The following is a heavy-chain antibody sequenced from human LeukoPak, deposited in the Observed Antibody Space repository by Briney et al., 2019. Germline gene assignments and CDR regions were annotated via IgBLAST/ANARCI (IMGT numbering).Heavy chain of an antibody. J-gene: IGHJ4*02. CDR2: ISGNGGAT. CDR3: AKVPFGSGSYPTLDY. CDR1: GFTFSRDA. V-gene: IGHV3-23*01. D-gene: IGHD3-10*01. Sequence: GGSLRLSCAASGFTFSRDAMTWVRQAPGKGLEWVSSISGNGGATYYSDSVKGRFTISRDNSKNTVNLQMNSLRVEDTATYYCAKVPFGSGSYPTLDYWGQGTLVTVSS.